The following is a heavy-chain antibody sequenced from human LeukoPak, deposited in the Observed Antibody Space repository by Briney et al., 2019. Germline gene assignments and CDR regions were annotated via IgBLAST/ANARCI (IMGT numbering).Heavy chain of an antibody. CDR1: GGSISSGDYY. V-gene: IGHV4-30-4*08. Sequence: SETLSLTCTVSGGSISSGDYYWSWLRQPPGKGLEWIGYIYYSGSTYYNPSLKSRVTISVDTSKNQFSLKLSSVTAADTAVYYCARAGPNWDFDYWGQGTLVTVSS. D-gene: IGHD7-27*01. CDR2: IYYSGST. J-gene: IGHJ4*02. CDR3: ARAGPNWDFDY.